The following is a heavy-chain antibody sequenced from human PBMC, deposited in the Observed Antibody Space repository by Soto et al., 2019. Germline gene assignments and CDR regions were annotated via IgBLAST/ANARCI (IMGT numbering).Heavy chain of an antibody. D-gene: IGHD3-10*01. V-gene: IGHV1-69*06. Sequence: SVKVPCKASGGTFSSYAICWVRQAPGQVLEWMGGIIPIFGTANYAQKFQGRVTITADKSTSTAYMELSSLRSEDTAVYYCARDRGSQLIYYYYGMDVWGQGTTVTVSS. CDR2: IIPIFGTA. CDR3: ARDRGSQLIYYYYGMDV. J-gene: IGHJ6*02. CDR1: GGTFSSYA.